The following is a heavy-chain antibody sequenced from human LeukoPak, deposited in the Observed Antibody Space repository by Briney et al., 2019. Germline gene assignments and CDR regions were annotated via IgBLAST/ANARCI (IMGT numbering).Heavy chain of an antibody. CDR3: AYGGDY. J-gene: IGHJ4*02. V-gene: IGHV4-34*01. CDR2: INHSGST. D-gene: IGHD4-17*01. CDR1: GGSFSGYY. Sequence: SETLSLTCAVYGGSFSGYYWSWIRQPSGKGLEWIGEINHSGSTNYNPSLKSRVTISVDTSKNQFSLKLSSVTAADTAVYYCAYGGDYWGQGTLVTVSS.